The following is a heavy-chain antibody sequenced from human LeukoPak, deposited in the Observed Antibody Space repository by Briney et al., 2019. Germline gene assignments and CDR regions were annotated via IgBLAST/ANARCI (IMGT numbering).Heavy chain of an antibody. Sequence: SETLSLTCTVSGGSISSNYWSWIRQPAGTGLEWIGRIYTSGSTNYNPSLKSRVTMSVDTSKNQFFLKLSSVTAADTAVYYCARERITIFGVVIDYYYYYMNVWGKGTTVTVSS. D-gene: IGHD3-3*01. CDR1: GGSISSNY. CDR2: IYTSGST. CDR3: ARERITIFGVVIDYYYYYMNV. J-gene: IGHJ6*03. V-gene: IGHV4-4*07.